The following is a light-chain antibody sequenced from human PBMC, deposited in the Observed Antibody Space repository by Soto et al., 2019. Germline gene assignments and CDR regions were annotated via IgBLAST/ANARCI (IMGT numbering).Light chain of an antibody. CDR3: MQALQTPWT. V-gene: IGKV2-28*01. Sequence: DIGVSHSPLSLRVTPGEPASISCRSSKILLHSNGYNYLDWYLQKPGQSPQLLIYLGSNRASGVPDRFSGSGSGTDFTLKISRVEAEDVGVYYCMQALQTPWTFGQGTKVDIK. CDR2: LGS. J-gene: IGKJ1*01. CDR1: KILLHSNGYNY.